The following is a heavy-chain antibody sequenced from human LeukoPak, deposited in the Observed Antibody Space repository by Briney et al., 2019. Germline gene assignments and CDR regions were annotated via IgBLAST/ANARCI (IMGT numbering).Heavy chain of an antibody. D-gene: IGHD1-26*01. CDR2: IYYSGGT. J-gene: IGHJ4*02. CDR3: GRDSGSYGNDC. CDR1: GGSISSSHYY. V-gene: IGHV4-39*01. Sequence: SSETLSLTCTVSGGSISSSHYYWGWIPQPPGKGLEWIGSIYYSGGTFYNPSLKSRVTISVDTSKNQFSLKLSSVTAADTAVYYCGRDSGSYGNDCWGQGTLVTVSS.